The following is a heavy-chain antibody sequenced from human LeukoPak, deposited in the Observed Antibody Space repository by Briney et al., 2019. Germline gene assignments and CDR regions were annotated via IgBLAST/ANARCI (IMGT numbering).Heavy chain of an antibody. CDR3: AKLYPSQYSGYSFDY. CDR2: ISGSGGTS. Sequence: QAGGSLRLSCAASGFTFSSYAMSWVRQAPGKGLEWVSAISGSGGTSYYADSVKGRFTFSRDNSKNTLYLQMNSLRAEDTAVYYCAKLYPSQYSGYSFDYWGQGTLVTVSS. J-gene: IGHJ4*02. V-gene: IGHV3-23*01. CDR1: GFTFSSYA. D-gene: IGHD5-12*01.